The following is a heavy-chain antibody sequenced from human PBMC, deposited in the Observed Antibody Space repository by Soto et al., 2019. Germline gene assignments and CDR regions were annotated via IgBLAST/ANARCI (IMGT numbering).Heavy chain of an antibody. CDR3: ARDRGYSNWYDP. Sequence: SETLSLTCTVSGGSIDNYYWSWIRQPPGKGLEWIGYIYYSGNTNYNPSLRSRVTISVDTSKNQFSLRLRSVTAADTAVYYCARDRGYSNWYDPWGLGTLVTVSS. V-gene: IGHV4-59*01. CDR2: IYYSGNT. D-gene: IGHD2-2*03. J-gene: IGHJ5*02. CDR1: GGSIDNYY.